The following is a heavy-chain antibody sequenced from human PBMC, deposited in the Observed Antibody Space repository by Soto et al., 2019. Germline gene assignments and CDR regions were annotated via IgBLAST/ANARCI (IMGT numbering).Heavy chain of an antibody. CDR3: ATTAGYDFWSGYPYYYYYMDV. V-gene: IGHV4-59*01. CDR2: IYYSGST. Sequence: SETLSLTCTVSGGSISSYYWSWIRQPPGKGLEWIGYIYYSGSTNYNPSLKSRVTISVDTSKNQFSLKLSSVTAADTAVYYGATTAGYDFWSGYPYYYYYMDVWGKGTTVTVSS. CDR1: GGSISSYY. J-gene: IGHJ6*03. D-gene: IGHD3-3*01.